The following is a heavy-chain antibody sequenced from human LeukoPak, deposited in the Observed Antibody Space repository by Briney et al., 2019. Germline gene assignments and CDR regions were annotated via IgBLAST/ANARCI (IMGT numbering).Heavy chain of an antibody. CDR3: AKRYYGSGSYYNN. CDR1: GFTFSNYA. V-gene: IGHV3-23*01. CDR2: ISGSGDSI. Sequence: PGGSLRLSCAASGFTFSNYAMSWVRQAPGKGLEWVSAISGSGDSIYYADSVKGRFTISRDNSKNTLYLQMNSLRAEDTAVYYCAKRYYGSGSYYNNWGQGTLVTVSS. D-gene: IGHD3-10*01. J-gene: IGHJ4*02.